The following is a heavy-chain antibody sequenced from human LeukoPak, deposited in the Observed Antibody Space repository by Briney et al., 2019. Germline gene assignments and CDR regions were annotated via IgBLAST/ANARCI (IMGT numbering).Heavy chain of an antibody. CDR2: INHNRNT. CDR3: ARVPKYFDL. Sequence: SETLSLTCAVYGGSLSGFYWTWIRQPPGKGLEWIGQINHNRNTHYNPSLKSRVTISVDTSKNQFSLKLSSVTAADTAVYYCARVPKYFDLWGRGTLVTVSS. CDR1: GGSLSGFY. V-gene: IGHV4-34*01. J-gene: IGHJ2*01.